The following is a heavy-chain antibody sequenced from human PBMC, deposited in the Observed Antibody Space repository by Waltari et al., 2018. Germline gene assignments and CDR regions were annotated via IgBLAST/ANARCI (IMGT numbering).Heavy chain of an antibody. CDR2: ISNNGDTT. CDR3: VKLSSDI. V-gene: IGHV3-64D*08. Sequence: EVQLVESGGGFVQSGGSLRLYCSASGFIFSNYAMHWVRQAPGKGLEYVSAISNNGDTTYYIDSVKGRFSISRDNSKNTLYLQVNSLTTEDSAVYYCVKLSSDIWGQGTRVTVSS. D-gene: IGHD3-16*02. J-gene: IGHJ4*02. CDR1: GFIFSNYA.